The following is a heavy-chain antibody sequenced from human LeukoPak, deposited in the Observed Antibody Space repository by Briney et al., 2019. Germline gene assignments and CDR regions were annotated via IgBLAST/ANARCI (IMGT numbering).Heavy chain of an antibody. CDR3: ARDLYIVATMGSYYFDY. J-gene: IGHJ4*02. Sequence: ASVKVSCKASGYTFTGYYMHWVRQAPGQGLEWMGWINPNSGGTNYAQKFQGRVTMTRDTSISTAYMELSRLRSDDTAVYYCARDLYIVATMGSYYFDYWGQGTLVTASS. D-gene: IGHD5-12*01. CDR2: INPNSGGT. CDR1: GYTFTGYY. V-gene: IGHV1-2*02.